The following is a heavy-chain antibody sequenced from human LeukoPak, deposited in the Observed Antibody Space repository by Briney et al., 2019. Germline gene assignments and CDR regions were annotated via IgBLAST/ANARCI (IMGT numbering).Heavy chain of an antibody. V-gene: IGHV3-30*04. CDR2: ISYDGSNK. J-gene: IGHJ4*02. Sequence: GGSLRLSCAASGFTFSSYAMHWVRQAPGKGLEWVAVISYDGSNKYYADSVKGRFTISRDNSENTLYLQMNSLRAEDTAVYYCARARIVATSLGYWGQGTLVTVSS. CDR1: GFTFSSYA. CDR3: ARARIVATSLGY. D-gene: IGHD5-12*01.